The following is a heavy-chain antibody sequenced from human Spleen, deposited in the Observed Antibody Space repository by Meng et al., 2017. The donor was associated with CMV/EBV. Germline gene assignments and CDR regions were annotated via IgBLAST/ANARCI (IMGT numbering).Heavy chain of an antibody. J-gene: IGHJ4*02. CDR1: GDSISSSGHF. Sequence: SETLSLTCTVSGDSISSSGHFWGWIRQPPGKGLEWIGSIYYNGNTYYNPSLKSRFTVSIDTSKNQFSLKVSSVTAADTAVYYCAREGGASWFDYWGQGTLVTVSS. CDR2: IYYNGNT. D-gene: IGHD2-2*01. CDR3: AREGGASWFDY. V-gene: IGHV4-39*07.